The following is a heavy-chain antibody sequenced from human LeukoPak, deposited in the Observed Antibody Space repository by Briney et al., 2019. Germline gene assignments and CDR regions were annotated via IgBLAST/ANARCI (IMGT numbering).Heavy chain of an antibody. Sequence: SVKVSCKASGGTFSSYAISWVRQAPGQGLEWMGRIIPILGIANYAQKFQGRVTITADKSTSTAYMELSSLRSEDTAVYYCARGIRITMVRGVIYYFDYWGLGTLVTVSS. CDR3: ARGIRITMVRGVIYYFDY. D-gene: IGHD3-10*01. V-gene: IGHV1-69*04. J-gene: IGHJ4*02. CDR2: IIPILGIA. CDR1: GGTFSSYA.